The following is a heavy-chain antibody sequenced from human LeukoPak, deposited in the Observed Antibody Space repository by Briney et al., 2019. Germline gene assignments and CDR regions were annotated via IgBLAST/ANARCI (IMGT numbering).Heavy chain of an antibody. CDR1: GYTFTSYD. CDR2: MNPNSGNT. Sequence: ASVTVSCTASGYTFTSYDINWVRQAPGQGLEWMGWMNPNSGNTGYAQKFQGRVTMTRNTSISTAYMELSSLRSEDTAVYYCARGGSNYYYYGMDVWGQGTTVTVSS. J-gene: IGHJ6*02. V-gene: IGHV1-8*01. D-gene: IGHD4-11*01. CDR3: ARGGSNYYYYGMDV.